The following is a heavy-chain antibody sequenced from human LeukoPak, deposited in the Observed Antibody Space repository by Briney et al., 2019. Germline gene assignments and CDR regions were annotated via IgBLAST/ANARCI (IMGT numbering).Heavy chain of an antibody. D-gene: IGHD5-18*01. Sequence: SQTLSLTCAISGDSVSSNSAAWNWIRQSPSRGLEWLGRTYYRSKWYNDYAVSAKSRITINPDTSKNQFSLQVNSVTPEDTPVYYSTRPFAIVSDAFDMWGQGTMVSVSS. V-gene: IGHV6-1*01. CDR1: GDSVSSNSAA. CDR2: TYYRSKWYN. CDR3: TRPFAIVSDAFDM. J-gene: IGHJ3*02.